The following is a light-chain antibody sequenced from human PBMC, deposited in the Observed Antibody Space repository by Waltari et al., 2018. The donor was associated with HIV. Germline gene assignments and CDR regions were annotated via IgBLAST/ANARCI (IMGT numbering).Light chain of an antibody. Sequence: QSALTQPASVSGSPGQSITISCTGTSSDVGSYNIVSWYQQHPGKAPKLMIYEGSKRPAWVSNRFSGSKSGNTASLTISGLQAEDEADYYCGSYAGTNWVFGGGTKLTVL. V-gene: IGLV2-23*01. J-gene: IGLJ3*02. CDR2: EGS. CDR1: SSDVGSYNI. CDR3: GSYAGTNWV.